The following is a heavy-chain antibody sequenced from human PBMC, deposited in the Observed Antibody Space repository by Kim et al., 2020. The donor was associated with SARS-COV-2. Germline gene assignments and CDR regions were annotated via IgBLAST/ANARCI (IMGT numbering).Heavy chain of an antibody. CDR3: ARGDTSGYLFAY. D-gene: IGHD3-22*01. CDR2: NSTKTGNP. Sequence: ASVKVSCKASGYTFTTYPLHWLRQAPGQGPEWMGWNSTKTGNPTYVQGFTGRFVFSFDTSVSTAYLQISSLKAEDTAVYYCARGDTSGYLFAYWGQGSLV. CDR1: GYTFTTYP. J-gene: IGHJ4*02. V-gene: IGHV7-4-1*02.